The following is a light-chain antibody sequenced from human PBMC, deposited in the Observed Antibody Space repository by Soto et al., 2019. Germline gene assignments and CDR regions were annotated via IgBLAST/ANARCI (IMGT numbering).Light chain of an antibody. V-gene: IGKV1-39*01. CDR3: LQASNFPRT. CDR1: QTISPY. J-gene: IGKJ1*01. CDR2: AAS. Sequence: DIQMTQSPSSLSASVGDSVTITCRASQTISPYLNWYQQQLGKAPKLLISAASTLQSGVPSRFSGSGSGTDFTLTINSLQPEDFATYYCLQASNFPRTFGPGTKVDI.